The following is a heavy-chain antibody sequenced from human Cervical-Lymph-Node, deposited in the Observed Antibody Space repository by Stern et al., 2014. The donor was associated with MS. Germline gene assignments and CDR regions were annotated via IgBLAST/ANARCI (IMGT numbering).Heavy chain of an antibody. Sequence: QLQLQESGPRVVKPSATLSLMCTISGASISGHYWSWIRQSPGQGPEWIGYSSYKGFTTYNPSLKTRVTISVDVSKNQFSLTVKSVSAADTAVYYCARFSGTYFPYYYDYWGQGTLVTVSS. CDR1: GASISGHY. CDR2: SSYKGFT. V-gene: IGHV4-59*11. CDR3: ARFSGTYFPYYYDY. D-gene: IGHD1-26*01. J-gene: IGHJ4*02.